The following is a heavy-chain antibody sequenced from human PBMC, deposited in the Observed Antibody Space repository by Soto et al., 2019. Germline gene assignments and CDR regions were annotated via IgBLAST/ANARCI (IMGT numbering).Heavy chain of an antibody. J-gene: IGHJ5*02. Sequence: QITLKESGPTVVKPTETLTLTCTFSGFSLSSDGVGVGWIRQPPRKAPEWLALIYWDDDTRYSPSLKSRLTITKDTSKNQVVITMTNRDPVDTATYYCAHSSLHYKEWFGPWGQGTLVTVSS. CDR1: GFSLSSDGVG. V-gene: IGHV2-5*02. CDR2: IYWDDDT. CDR3: AHSSLHYKEWFGP. D-gene: IGHD4-4*01.